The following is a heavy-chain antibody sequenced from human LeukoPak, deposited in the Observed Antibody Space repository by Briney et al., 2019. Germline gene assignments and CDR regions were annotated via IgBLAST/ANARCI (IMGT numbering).Heavy chain of an antibody. CDR2: ISGSGGST. V-gene: IGHV3-23*01. CDR1: GFTFSSYA. Sequence: GGSLRLSCAVSGFTFSSYAMSWVRQAPGKGLEWVSGISGSGGSTYYVDSVKGRFTISRDNSKNTLYLQMNSLRAEDTAVYYCAKGSRRLWLKSYFDYWGQGTLVTVSS. J-gene: IGHJ4*02. CDR3: AKGSRRLWLKSYFDY. D-gene: IGHD5-18*01.